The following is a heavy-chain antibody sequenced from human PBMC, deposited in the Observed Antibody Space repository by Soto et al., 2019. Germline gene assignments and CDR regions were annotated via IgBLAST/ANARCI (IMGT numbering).Heavy chain of an antibody. Sequence: QVQLVESGGGVVQPGRSLRLSCAASGFTFSSYGMHWVRQAPGKGLEWVAVIWYDGSNKYYADSVKGRFTISRDYSKNTLYLQMNSLRAEDTAVYYCARDRRVYCSSTSCYSPGMDVWGQGTTVTVSS. CDR2: IWYDGSNK. V-gene: IGHV3-33*01. D-gene: IGHD2-2*01. J-gene: IGHJ6*02. CDR1: GFTFSSYG. CDR3: ARDRRVYCSSTSCYSPGMDV.